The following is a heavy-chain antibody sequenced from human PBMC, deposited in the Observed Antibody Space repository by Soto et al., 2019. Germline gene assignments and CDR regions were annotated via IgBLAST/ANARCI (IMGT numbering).Heavy chain of an antibody. V-gene: IGHV4-34*01. CDR1: GGSLSGYY. J-gene: IGHJ4*02. Sequence: SETLSLTCAVYGGSLSGYYWSWIRQPPGKALEWLGEINHSGNTNYNPSLKSRVTISVDTSKNQLFLNLSPVTAADTAMYYCARHHVRGRTIAGAAEFWGQGTLVTVS. CDR3: ARHHVRGRTIAGAAEF. D-gene: IGHD1-26*01. CDR2: INHSGNT.